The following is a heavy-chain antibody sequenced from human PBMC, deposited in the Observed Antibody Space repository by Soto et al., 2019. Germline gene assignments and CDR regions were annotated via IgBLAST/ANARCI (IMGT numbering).Heavy chain of an antibody. D-gene: IGHD3-9*01. CDR1: GGTFSSYA. CDR2: IIPIFGTA. CDR3: ARDNALTRNYYYYYGMDV. Sequence: QVQLAQSGAEVKKPGSSVKVSCKASGGTFSSYAISWVRQAPGQGLEWMGGIIPIFGTANYAQKFQGRVTITADESTSTAYMELSSLRSEDTAVYYCARDNALTRNYYYYYGMDVWGQGTTVTVSS. V-gene: IGHV1-69*01. J-gene: IGHJ6*02.